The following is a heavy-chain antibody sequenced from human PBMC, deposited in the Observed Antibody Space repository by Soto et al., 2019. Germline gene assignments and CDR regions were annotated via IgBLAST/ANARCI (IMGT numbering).Heavy chain of an antibody. CDR3: AQIVVNQDY. J-gene: IGHJ4*02. CDR1: GYSFTSYG. CDR2: IIPILGIA. V-gene: IGHV1-69*04. Sequence: SVKVSCKASGYSFTSYGISWVRQAPGQGLEWMGRIIPILGIANYAQKFQGRVTITADKSTSTAYMELSSLRSEDTAVYYCAQIVVNQDYWGQGTLVTVSS. D-gene: IGHD3-22*01.